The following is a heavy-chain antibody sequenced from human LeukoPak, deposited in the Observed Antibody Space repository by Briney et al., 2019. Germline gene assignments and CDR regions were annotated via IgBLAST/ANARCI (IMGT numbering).Heavy chain of an antibody. CDR2: ISGSGGST. CDR1: GFTFSSYG. CDR3: AKDLDGDYVWETRGAFDI. J-gene: IGHJ3*02. D-gene: IGHD4-17*01. Sequence: QPGGSLRLSCAASGFTFSSYGMHWVRQAPGKGLEWVSAISGSGGSTYYADSVKGRFTISRDNSKNTLYLQMNSLRAEDTAVYYCAKDLDGDYVWETRGAFDIWGQGTMVTVSS. V-gene: IGHV3-23*01.